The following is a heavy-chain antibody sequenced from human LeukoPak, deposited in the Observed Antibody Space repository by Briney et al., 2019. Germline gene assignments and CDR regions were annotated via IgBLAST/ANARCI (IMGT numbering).Heavy chain of an antibody. CDR2: ISGCHDTT. Sequence: GGSLRLSCSASGFPLRSYAMNSVRRAPGKGLELVSVISGCHDTTTSAASVKGRFTISRDHSQHTLHLQMNSLRAEDTAVYYCAKVDRQYYSSGYYGENDAFDIWGQGTMVTVSS. D-gene: IGHD3-22*01. CDR3: AKVDRQYYSSGYYGENDAFDI. CDR1: GFPLRSYA. J-gene: IGHJ3*02. V-gene: IGHV3-23*01.